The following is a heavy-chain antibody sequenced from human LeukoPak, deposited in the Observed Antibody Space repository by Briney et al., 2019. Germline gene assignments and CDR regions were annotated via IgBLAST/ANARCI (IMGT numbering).Heavy chain of an antibody. Sequence: ASVKVSCKASGYTFTGCYMHWVRQAPGQGLEWMGWINPNSGGTNYAQKFQGRVTMTRDTSISTAYMELSRLRSDDTAVYYCARGTMVRGAFAPNWFDPWGQGTLVTVSS. CDR3: ARGTMVRGAFAPNWFDP. J-gene: IGHJ5*02. V-gene: IGHV1-2*02. CDR1: GYTFTGCY. CDR2: INPNSGGT. D-gene: IGHD3-10*01.